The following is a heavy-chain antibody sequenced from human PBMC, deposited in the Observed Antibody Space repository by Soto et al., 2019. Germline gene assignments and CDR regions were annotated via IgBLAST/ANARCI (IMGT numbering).Heavy chain of an antibody. D-gene: IGHD3-3*01. V-gene: IGHV3-74*01. CDR1: GFTFSNYV. CDR3: ARDLGWVLYDY. J-gene: IGHJ4*02. Sequence: GGSLRLSCAASGFTFSNYVMHWVRQAPGKGLVWVSRVSHDGSTTSYADSVKGRFTISRDNSKNTLYLQMNSLRDEGTAVYYCARDLGWVLYDYWGQGTPVTSPQ. CDR2: VSHDGSTT.